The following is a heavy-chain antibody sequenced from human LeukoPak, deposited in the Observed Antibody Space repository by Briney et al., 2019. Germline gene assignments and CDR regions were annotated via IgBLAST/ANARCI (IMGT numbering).Heavy chain of an antibody. V-gene: IGHV3-53*01. Sequence: QPGGSLRLSCAASGFTVSSNYMSWVRQAPGKGLEWVSVIYSGGSTYYADSVEGRFTISRDNSKNTLYPQMNSLRAEDTAVYYCARVNYYDSSGYYSRGGYYYYMDVWGKGTTVTVSS. CDR3: ARVNYYDSSGYYSRGGYYYYMDV. CDR1: GFTVSSNY. CDR2: IYSGGST. D-gene: IGHD3-22*01. J-gene: IGHJ6*03.